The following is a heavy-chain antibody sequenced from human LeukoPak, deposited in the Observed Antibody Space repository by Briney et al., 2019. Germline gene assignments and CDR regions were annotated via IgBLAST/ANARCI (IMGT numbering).Heavy chain of an antibody. D-gene: IGHD3-22*01. Sequence: PGGSLRLSCTASGFTFNNAWMSWVRQAPGKGLEWVGRIKSQTDGGTRDYAAPVKGRFTISRDDSKNMLYLQMDSLKTEDTAVYYCTTDHDYHDSGGYSPGAYDIWGQGTVVTVSS. CDR3: TTDHDYHDSGGYSPGAYDI. CDR1: GFTFNNAW. V-gene: IGHV3-15*01. J-gene: IGHJ3*02. CDR2: IKSQTDGGTR.